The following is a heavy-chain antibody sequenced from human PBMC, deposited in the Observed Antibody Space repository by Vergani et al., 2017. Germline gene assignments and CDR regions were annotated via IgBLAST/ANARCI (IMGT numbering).Heavy chain of an antibody. Sequence: QLQLQESGPGLVKPSETLSLTCTVSGGSISSSRSYWGWIRQTPGKGLDWIGSIYYSGSTYYNPSLKSRVTISVDTSKNPFSLNLSSVTAADTAVYYCGRHPTYGSGKYFDLWGRGTLVTVSS. CDR3: GRHPTYGSGKYFDL. J-gene: IGHJ2*01. D-gene: IGHD3-10*01. V-gene: IGHV4-39*01. CDR2: IYYSGST. CDR1: GGSISSSRSY.